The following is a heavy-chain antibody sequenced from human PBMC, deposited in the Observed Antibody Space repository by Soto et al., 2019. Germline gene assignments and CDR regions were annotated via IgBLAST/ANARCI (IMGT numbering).Heavy chain of an antibody. J-gene: IGHJ6*02. CDR3: AIVDNYFTPTPQDV. CDR1: GYIFVNYG. D-gene: IGHD5-12*01. V-gene: IGHV1-18*01. Sequence: QVQLVQSGDEVRKPGSSVKVSCKASGYIFVNYGIAWVRQAPGQGLEWMGWISPYSGNTHYASKVQGRLTMTTDTXXSTAYMGLGSLTSGDTAVYYCAIVDNYFTPTPQDVWGQGTTVTVSS. CDR2: ISPYSGNT.